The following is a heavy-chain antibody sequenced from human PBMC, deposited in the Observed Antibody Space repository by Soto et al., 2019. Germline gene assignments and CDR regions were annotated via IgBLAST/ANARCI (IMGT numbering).Heavy chain of an antibody. V-gene: IGHV4-59*01. Sequence: PSETLSLTCTVSGGSISSYYWSWIRQPPGKGLEWIGYIYYSGSTNYNPSLKSRVTISVDTSKNQFSLKLSSVTAADTDVYYCARVGNDAFDIWGQGTMVTVSS. J-gene: IGHJ3*02. CDR3: ARVGNDAFDI. CDR2: IYYSGST. D-gene: IGHD2-15*01. CDR1: GGSISSYY.